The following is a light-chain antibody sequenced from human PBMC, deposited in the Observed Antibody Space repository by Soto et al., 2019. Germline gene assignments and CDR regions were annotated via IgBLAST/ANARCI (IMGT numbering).Light chain of an antibody. CDR1: QSISRW. Sequence: EIPMTQAPSTLFALVGERITMTCRASQSISRWLAWYQQQPGKAPKLLIYDASSLESGVPSRFSGSGSGTEFTLTISSLQPDDFATYYCQQYNSYWTCGQGTKVDIK. V-gene: IGKV1-5*01. J-gene: IGKJ1*01. CDR3: QQYNSYWT. CDR2: DAS.